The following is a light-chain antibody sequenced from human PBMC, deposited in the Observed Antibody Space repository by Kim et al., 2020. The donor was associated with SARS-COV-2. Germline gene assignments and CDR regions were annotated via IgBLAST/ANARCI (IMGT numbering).Light chain of an antibody. CDR3: QQRSNLRT. Sequence: SLSPGERATLSCRASQSVSSYLAWYQQKPGQAPRLLIYDASNRATGIPARFSGSGSGTDFTLTISSLEPEDFAVYYCQQRSNLRTFGPGTKVDIK. V-gene: IGKV3-11*01. CDR1: QSVSSY. CDR2: DAS. J-gene: IGKJ3*01.